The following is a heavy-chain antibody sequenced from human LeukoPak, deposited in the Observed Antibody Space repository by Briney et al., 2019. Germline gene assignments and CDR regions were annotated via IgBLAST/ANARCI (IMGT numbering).Heavy chain of an antibody. D-gene: IGHD3-22*01. CDR1: GFTFSSYG. CDR3: AKGSYYDSDGFYQHFDY. J-gene: IGHJ4*02. Sequence: QPGGSLRLSCAASGFTFSSYGMHWVRQAPGKGLEWVAVIWYDGSNKYYAGSVKGRFTISRDNSKNTLYMQMNSLRAEDTAVYYCAKGSYYDSDGFYQHFDYWGQGTLVTVSS. CDR2: IWYDGSNK. V-gene: IGHV3-33*06.